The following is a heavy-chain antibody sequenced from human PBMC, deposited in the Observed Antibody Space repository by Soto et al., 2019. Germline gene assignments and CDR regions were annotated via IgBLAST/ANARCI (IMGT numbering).Heavy chain of an antibody. D-gene: IGHD2-2*01. CDR1: GGSISSYY. CDR3: ARVDVVVPAAIDWFDP. CDR2: IYYSGST. V-gene: IGHV4-59*01. Sequence: SETLSLTCTVSGGSISSYYWSWIRQPPGKGLEWIGYIYYSGSTNYNPSLKGRVTISVDTSKNQFSLKLSSVTAADTAVYYCARVDVVVPAAIDWFDPWSQGTLVTVSS. J-gene: IGHJ5*02.